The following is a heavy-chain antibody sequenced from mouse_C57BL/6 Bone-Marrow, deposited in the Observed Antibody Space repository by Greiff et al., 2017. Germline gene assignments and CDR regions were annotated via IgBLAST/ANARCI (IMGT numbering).Heavy chain of an antibody. CDR3: ARRDGNYFAY. Sequence: ESGPGLVKPSQSLSLTCSVTGYSITSGYYWNWIRQFPGNKLEWMGYISYDGSNNYNPSLKNRISITRDTSKNQFFLKLNSVTTEDTATYYCARRDGNYFAYWGQGTLVTVSA. J-gene: IGHJ3*01. D-gene: IGHD2-1*01. CDR2: ISYDGSN. V-gene: IGHV3-6*01. CDR1: GYSITSGYY.